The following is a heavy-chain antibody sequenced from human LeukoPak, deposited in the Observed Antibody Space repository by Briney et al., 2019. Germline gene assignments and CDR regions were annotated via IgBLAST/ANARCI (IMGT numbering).Heavy chain of an antibody. J-gene: IGHJ5*02. CDR3: ARGSSWYLNWFDP. V-gene: IGHV4-39*07. CDR1: GGSISSSSYY. Sequence: PSETLSLTCTVSGGSISSSSYYWGWIRQPPGKGLEWIGSIYYSGGTYYNPSLKSRVTISVDTSKNQFSLKLSSVTAADTAVYYCARGSSWYLNWFDPWGQGTLVTVSS. D-gene: IGHD6-13*01. CDR2: IYYSGGT.